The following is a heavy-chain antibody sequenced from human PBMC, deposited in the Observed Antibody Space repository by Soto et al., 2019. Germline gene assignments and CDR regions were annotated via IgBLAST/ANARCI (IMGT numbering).Heavy chain of an antibody. CDR2: IYHSGST. D-gene: IGHD1-1*01. CDR3: ARGNPVPLDY. V-gene: IGHV4-30-2*01. CDR1: GGSISSSSYS. J-gene: IGHJ4*02. Sequence: PSETLSLTCTVSGGSISSSSYSWSWIRQPPGKGLEWIGYIYHSGSTHYNPSLKSRVTISVDRSKNQFSLKLSSVTAADTAVYYCARGNPVPLDYWGQGTLVTVSS.